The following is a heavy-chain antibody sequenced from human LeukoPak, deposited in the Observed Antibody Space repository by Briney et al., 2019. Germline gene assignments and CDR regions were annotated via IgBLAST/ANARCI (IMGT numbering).Heavy chain of an antibody. J-gene: IGHJ5*02. CDR3: AKDPVRDPYNWFDP. V-gene: IGHV3-23*01. CDR2: ISGSGGST. D-gene: IGHD3-10*01. CDR1: GFTFSSYA. Sequence: QSGGSLRLSCAASGFTFSSYAMSWVRQAPGKGLEWVSAISGSGGSTYYADSVKGRFTISRDNSKNTLYLQMNSLRAEDTAVYYCAKDPVRDPYNWFDPWGQGTLVTVSS.